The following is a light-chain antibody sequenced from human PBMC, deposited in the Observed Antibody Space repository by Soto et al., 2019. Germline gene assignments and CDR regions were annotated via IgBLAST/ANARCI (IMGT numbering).Light chain of an antibody. CDR1: SSDVGGYNY. CDR3: SSYAGSNNFV. Sequence: CTGTSSDVGGYNYVSWYQQHPGKAPKLMIYEVSERPSGVPDRFSGSKSSNTASLTVSGLQAEDEADYYCSSYAGSNNFVFGTGTKVTVL. J-gene: IGLJ1*01. V-gene: IGLV2-8*01. CDR2: EVS.